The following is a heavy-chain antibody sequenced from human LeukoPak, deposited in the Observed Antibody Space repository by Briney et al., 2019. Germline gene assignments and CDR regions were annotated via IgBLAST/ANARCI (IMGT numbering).Heavy chain of an antibody. CDR2: ISHDGSNK. CDR3: AKSYCSGGSCYPYYYYYPMDV. D-gene: IGHD2-15*01. CDR1: GFTFSSYG. Sequence: GRSLRLSCAASGFTFSSYGMHWVRQAPGKGLEWVAVISHDGSNKYYADSVKGRFTISRDNSKNTLYLRMNSLRAEDSTVYHCAKSYCSGGSCYPYYYYYPMDVWGQGTTVTVSS. J-gene: IGHJ6*02. V-gene: IGHV3-30*18.